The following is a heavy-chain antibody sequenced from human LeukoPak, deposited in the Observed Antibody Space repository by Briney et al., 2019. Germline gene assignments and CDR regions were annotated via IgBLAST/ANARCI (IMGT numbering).Heavy chain of an antibody. J-gene: IGHJ6*04. CDR2: ISSSSSTI. Sequence: GGSLRLSCAASGFTFSSYSMNWVRQAPGKGLEWVSYISSSSSTIYYADSVKGRFTISRDNAKNSLYLQMNSLRAEDTAVYYCARVWVRSLRGMDVWGKGTTVTVSS. D-gene: IGHD3-10*01. CDR1: GFTFSSYS. CDR3: ARVWVRSLRGMDV. V-gene: IGHV3-48*01.